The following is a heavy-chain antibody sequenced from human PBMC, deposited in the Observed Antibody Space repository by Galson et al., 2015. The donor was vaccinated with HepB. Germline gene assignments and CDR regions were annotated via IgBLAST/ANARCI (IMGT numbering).Heavy chain of an antibody. CDR3: ARDPGYSSSWYPDGIFDY. V-gene: IGHV1-46*01. CDR1: GYTFTSYY. CDR2: INPSGGST. J-gene: IGHJ4*02. Sequence: SVKVSCKASGYTFTSYYMHWVRQAPGQGLEWMGIINPSGGSTSYAQKFQGRVTMTRDTSTSTVYMELSSLRSEDTAVYYCARDPGYSSSWYPDGIFDYWGQGTLVTVSS. D-gene: IGHD6-13*01.